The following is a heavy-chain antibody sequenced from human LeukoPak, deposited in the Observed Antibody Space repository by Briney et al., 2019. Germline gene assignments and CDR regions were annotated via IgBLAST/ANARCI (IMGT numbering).Heavy chain of an antibody. CDR3: AKEVLRIVGAPRSDAFDA. Sequence: SQTLSLTCAISGDSVSSNSAAWNWIRQSPSRGLEWLGRTYYRSKWYNDYAVSVKSRITINPDTSKNQFSLQLNSVTPEDTAIYYCAKEVLRIVGAPRSDAFDAWGQGTLVTVSS. CDR1: GDSVSSNSAA. CDR2: TYYRSKWYN. D-gene: IGHD1-26*01. V-gene: IGHV6-1*01. J-gene: IGHJ3*01.